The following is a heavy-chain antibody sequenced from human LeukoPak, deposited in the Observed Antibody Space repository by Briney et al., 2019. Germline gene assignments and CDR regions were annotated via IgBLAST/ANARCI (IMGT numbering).Heavy chain of an antibody. V-gene: IGHV4-59*01. D-gene: IGHD5-24*01. J-gene: IGHJ6*02. Sequence: AETLSLTCTVSGVSISSYYWNWVRQPPGKGLEWVGYIYYSGSTNYNASLRSRVTISVDTSKNHFSLKLSSVTAADTAVYYCARHEGWLQSDYYYGMDVWGQGTTVTVSS. CDR1: GVSISSYY. CDR3: ARHEGWLQSDYYYGMDV. CDR2: IYYSGST.